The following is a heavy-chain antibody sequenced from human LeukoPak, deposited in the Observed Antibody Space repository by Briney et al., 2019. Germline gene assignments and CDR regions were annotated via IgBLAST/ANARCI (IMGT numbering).Heavy chain of an antibody. V-gene: IGHV3-21*06. Sequence: PGGSLRLSCVVSGFTFSKYDMSWVRQAPGKGLEWVSFISTTDTYIYYADSVKGRFTFSRDNSKNLLYLQMDSLRVEDTAVYYCARAGTCSSTSCDGGIEYWGQGTLVTVSS. CDR2: ISTTDTYI. J-gene: IGHJ4*02. CDR3: ARAGTCSSTSCDGGIEY. D-gene: IGHD2-2*01. CDR1: GFTFSKYD.